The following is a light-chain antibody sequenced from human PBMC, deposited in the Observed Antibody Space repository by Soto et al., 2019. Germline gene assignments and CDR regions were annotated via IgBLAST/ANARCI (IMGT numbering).Light chain of an antibody. CDR3: QQRYNWIFT. J-gene: IGKJ3*01. CDR2: DAS. Sequence: DIELTQSPSTLSSTAGDRVTITCRASQSISSWLAWYQQKPGKAPKLLIYDASNLESGVPSRFSGSGSGTEFTLTISSLEPEDFAVYYCQQRYNWIFTFGPGTKVEIK. V-gene: IGKV1-5*01. CDR1: QSISSW.